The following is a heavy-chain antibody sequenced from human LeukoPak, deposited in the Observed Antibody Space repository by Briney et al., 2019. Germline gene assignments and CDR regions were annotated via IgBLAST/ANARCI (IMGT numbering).Heavy chain of an antibody. J-gene: IGHJ6*02. Sequence: PSQTLSLTCTVSGGSISSGSYYWSWIRQHPGKGLEWIGYIYYSGSTYYNPSLKSRVTISVDTSKNQFSLKLSSVTAADTAVYYCARERELIAARRGFGYYYYGMDVWGQGTTVTVSS. D-gene: IGHD6-6*01. CDR3: ARERELIAARRGFGYYYYGMDV. CDR1: GGSISSGSYY. CDR2: IYYSGST. V-gene: IGHV4-31*03.